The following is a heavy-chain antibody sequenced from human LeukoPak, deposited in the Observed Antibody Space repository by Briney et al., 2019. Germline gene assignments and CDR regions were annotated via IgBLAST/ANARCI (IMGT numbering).Heavy chain of an antibody. CDR1: GGSLSRGDYY. V-gene: IGHV4-30-4*01. J-gene: IGHJ6*04. CDR3: ARWKRGVPAVMYYYYGMDV. Sequence: SQTLSLTRTVSGGSLSRGDYYWSWTRQPPGKGLEGVGYIYCSGRTSYNPSLKSRVTISVDTSKNQFSLKLSSVTAADTGVYYCARWKRGVPAVMYYYYGMDVWGNGNTVTVSS. CDR2: IYCSGRT. D-gene: IGHD2-2*01.